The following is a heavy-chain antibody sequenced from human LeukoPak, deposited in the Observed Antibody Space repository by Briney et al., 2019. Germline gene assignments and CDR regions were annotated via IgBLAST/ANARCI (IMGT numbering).Heavy chain of an antibody. V-gene: IGHV3-33*01. CDR1: GFTFSSYG. Sequence: PGRPLRLSCAASGFTFSSYGMHWVRQAPGKGLEWVAVIWYDGSNKYYADSVKGRFTISRDNSKNTLYLQMNSLRAEDTAVYYCARVVSGGYSSIDYWGQGTLVTVSS. CDR3: ARVVSGGYSSIDY. D-gene: IGHD5-18*01. CDR2: IWYDGSNK. J-gene: IGHJ4*02.